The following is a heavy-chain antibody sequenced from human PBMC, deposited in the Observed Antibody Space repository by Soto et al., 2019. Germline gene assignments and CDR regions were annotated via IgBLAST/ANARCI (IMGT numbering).Heavy chain of an antibody. V-gene: IGHV3-74*03. Sequence: GGSLRLSCLASGFTFSRYWMHWVRQAPGKGLFWVSRINTDKSTLTYADSVEGRFTISRDNAKNTLYLQMDSLRAEDTAVYYCVRPVYDLHSRPPFVHGGPGALVTVSS. J-gene: IGHJ4*02. D-gene: IGHD3-22*01. CDR2: INTDKSTL. CDR1: GFTFSRYW. CDR3: VRPVYDLHSRPPFVH.